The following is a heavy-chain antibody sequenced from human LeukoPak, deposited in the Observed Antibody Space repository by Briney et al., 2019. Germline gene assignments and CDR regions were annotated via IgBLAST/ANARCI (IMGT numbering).Heavy chain of an antibody. V-gene: IGHV3-53*01. Sequence: GGSLRLSCAASGFSVSNKYMSWVRQAPGKGLEWVSVIYTGGDTYYADSVRGRFTISRDNSKNTVNLQMNSLRAEDTALYYCAGGQMFTSGGFDDWGQGTLVTVSS. D-gene: IGHD6-19*01. CDR3: AGGQMFTSGGFDD. J-gene: IGHJ4*02. CDR2: IYTGGDT. CDR1: GFSVSNKY.